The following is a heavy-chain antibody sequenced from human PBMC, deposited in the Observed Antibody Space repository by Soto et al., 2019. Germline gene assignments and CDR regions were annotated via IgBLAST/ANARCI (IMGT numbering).Heavy chain of an antibody. Sequence: QVQLVESGGGVVQPGRSLRLSCAASGFTFSNYGIHWVRQAPGKGLEWVAVISYDGSNKYYADSVKGRFTISGDNSKNPLYLQMNSLRAEDTAVYYCAKVPTYCDFLSGPGDFYFYYGMDVWGQGTTVTVSS. CDR3: AKVPTYCDFLSGPGDFYFYYGMDV. CDR1: GFTFSNYG. V-gene: IGHV3-30*18. J-gene: IGHJ6*02. CDR2: ISYDGSNK. D-gene: IGHD3-3*01.